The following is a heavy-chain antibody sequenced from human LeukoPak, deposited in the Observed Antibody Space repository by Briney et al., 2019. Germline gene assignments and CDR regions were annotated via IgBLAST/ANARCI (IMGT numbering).Heavy chain of an antibody. CDR2: IWYDGNKK. J-gene: IGHJ6*02. CDR1: GFTFRNYG. D-gene: IGHD1-20*01. Sequence: PGRSLRLSCAASGFTFRNYGMHWVRQAPGKGLEWVAVIWYDGNKKFYADSVKGRFTISRDNSKNTLYLQMDSLRAEDSAVYYCARGITGRYYYGMDVWGQGTTVTVSS. CDR3: ARGITGRYYYGMDV. V-gene: IGHV3-33*01.